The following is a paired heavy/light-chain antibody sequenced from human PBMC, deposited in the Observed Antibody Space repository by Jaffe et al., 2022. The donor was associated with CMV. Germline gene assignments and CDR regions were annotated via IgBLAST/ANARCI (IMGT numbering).Light chain of an antibody. CDR2: DVS. V-gene: IGLV2-14*03. CDR1: SSDFPIYNY. Sequence: QSALTQPASVSGSPGQSITISCTGTSSDFPIYNYVSWYQQHPGKAPKVLIYDVSNRPSGVSDRFSGSKSGNTASLTISGLRAEDEADYFCSSYTTSNTLFGGGTKLTVL. CDR3: SSYTTSNTL. J-gene: IGLJ2*01.
Heavy chain of an antibody. CDR3: ARDPSIAAAGLGY. D-gene: IGHD6-13*01. Sequence: EVQLVESGGGLVQPGGSLRLSCAASGFTFSSYWMSWVRQAPGKGLEWVANIKQDGSEKYYVDSVKGRFTISRDNAKSSLFLQMNSLRAGDTAFYYCARDPSIAAAGLGYWGQGVLVAVSS. J-gene: IGHJ4*02. V-gene: IGHV3-7*03. CDR2: IKQDGSEK. CDR1: GFTFSSYW.